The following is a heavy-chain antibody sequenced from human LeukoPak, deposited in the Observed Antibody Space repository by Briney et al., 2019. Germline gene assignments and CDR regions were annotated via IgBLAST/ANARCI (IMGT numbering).Heavy chain of an antibody. D-gene: IGHD4-23*01. CDR1: GGSISSGGYY. V-gene: IGHV4-31*03. J-gene: IGHJ3*02. CDR2: IYYSGST. Sequence: SETLSLTCTVSGGSISSGGYYWSWIRQPPGKGLEWIGYIYYSGSTYYNQSLKSRVTISVDTSKNQFSLKLSSVTAADTAVYYCAREATVVTRGAFDIWGQGTMVTVSS. CDR3: AREATVVTRGAFDI.